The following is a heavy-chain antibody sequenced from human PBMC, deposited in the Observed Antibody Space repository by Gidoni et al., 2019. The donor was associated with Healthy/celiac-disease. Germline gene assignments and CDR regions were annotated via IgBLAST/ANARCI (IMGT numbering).Heavy chain of an antibody. D-gene: IGHD6-13*01. Sequence: EVQLVESGGGLVKHGGSLRLSCAASGFNFSSYSMNWVRQAPGKGLEWVSSISSSSSYIYYADSVKGRFTISRDNAKNSLYLQMNSLRAEDTAVYYCARETIAAAGSLGEDWGQGTLVTVSS. V-gene: IGHV3-21*01. CDR2: ISSSSSYI. CDR3: ARETIAAAGSLGED. CDR1: GFNFSSYS. J-gene: IGHJ4*02.